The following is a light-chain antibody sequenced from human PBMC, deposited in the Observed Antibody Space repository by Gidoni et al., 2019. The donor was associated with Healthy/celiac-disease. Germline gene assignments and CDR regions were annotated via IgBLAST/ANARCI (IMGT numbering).Light chain of an antibody. CDR3: QQYNNWPLT. CDR2: GAS. CDR1: HSVSSN. V-gene: IGKV3-15*01. Sequence: EIVMPQSPATLSVSPGERATLSCRASHSVSSNLAWYQQKPGQAPRLLIYGASTRATGIPARFSGSGSGTEFTLTISSLQSEDFAIYYCQQYNNWPLTFGGGTKVEIK. J-gene: IGKJ4*01.